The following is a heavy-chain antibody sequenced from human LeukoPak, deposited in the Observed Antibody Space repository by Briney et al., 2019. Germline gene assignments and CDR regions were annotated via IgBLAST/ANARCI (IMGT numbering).Heavy chain of an antibody. CDR2: INAGNGNT. D-gene: IGHD6-19*01. CDR3: AREFTGAVAGTWRVY. J-gene: IGHJ4*02. CDR1: GYTFTSYA. Sequence: ASVKVSCKASGYTFTSYAMHWVRQAPGQRLEWMGWINAGNGNTKYSQKFQGRVTITGDASASTAYMELSSLRSEDTAVYYCAREFTGAVAGTWRVYWGQGTLVTVSS. V-gene: IGHV1-3*01.